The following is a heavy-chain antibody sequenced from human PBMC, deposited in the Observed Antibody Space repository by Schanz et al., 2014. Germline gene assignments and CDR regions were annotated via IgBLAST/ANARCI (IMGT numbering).Heavy chain of an antibody. CDR1: GFTFGDYA. J-gene: IGHJ4*02. CDR3: ANNWNLDY. CDR2: ISSSSSTI. V-gene: IGHV3-48*01. Sequence: EVQLLESGGGLVQPGGSLRLSCAASGFTFGDYAMTWVRQAPGKGLEWISYISSSSSTIYYADSVKGRFTISRDNAKNSLYLEMNSLRAEDTAVYYCANNWNLDYWGQGTQVIVSS. D-gene: IGHD1-20*01.